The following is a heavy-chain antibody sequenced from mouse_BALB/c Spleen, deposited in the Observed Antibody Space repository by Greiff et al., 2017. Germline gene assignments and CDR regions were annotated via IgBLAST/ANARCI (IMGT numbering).Heavy chain of an antibody. Sequence: DVHLVESGGGLVKPGGSLKLSCAASGFTFSSYTMSWVRQTPEKRLEWVATISSGGSYTYYPDSVKGRFTISRDNAKNTLYLQMSSLKSEDTAMYYCTRGNTTVVEGAMDYWGQGTSVTVSS. CDR1: GFTFSSYT. CDR2: ISSGGSYT. J-gene: IGHJ4*01. D-gene: IGHD1-1*01. CDR3: TRGNTTVVEGAMDY. V-gene: IGHV5-6-4*01.